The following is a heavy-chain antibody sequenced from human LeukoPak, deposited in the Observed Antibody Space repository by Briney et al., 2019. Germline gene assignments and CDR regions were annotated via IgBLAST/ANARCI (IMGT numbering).Heavy chain of an antibody. CDR2: IKQGGSQR. Sequence: GGSLRLSCTASGFTFSGYGMTWVRQAPGKGPEWVANIKQGGSQRYYVDSVRGRFTISSDNAKNSLFLQMNGLRAEDTAVYYCARRGGSSSRRSPVDYWGQGTLVTVSS. V-gene: IGHV3-7*01. J-gene: IGHJ4*02. CDR1: GFTFSGYG. D-gene: IGHD6-6*01. CDR3: ARRGGSSSRRSPVDY.